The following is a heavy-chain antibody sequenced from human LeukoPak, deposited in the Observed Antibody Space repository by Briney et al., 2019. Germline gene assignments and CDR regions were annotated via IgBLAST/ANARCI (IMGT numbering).Heavy chain of an antibody. CDR2: INRNSGDT. V-gene: IGHV1-2*02. D-gene: IGHD6-19*01. CDR1: GYTFSGYY. J-gene: IGHJ4*02. Sequence: ASVKVSCKASGYTFSGYYIHWVRQAPGQGLEWIGWINRNSGDTDYAQKFQGRVTMTRDTSISTAYMELSRLRSDATAVYYCARDAGYSSGWYPWWGQGTLVTVSS. CDR3: ARDAGYSSGWYPW.